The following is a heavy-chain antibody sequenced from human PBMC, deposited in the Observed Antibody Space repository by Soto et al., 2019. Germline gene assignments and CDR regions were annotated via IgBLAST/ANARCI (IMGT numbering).Heavy chain of an antibody. CDR2: TYYRSKWYN. CDR3: ARTGGPRLVGSYFDY. Sequence: KQSQTLSLTCAISGDSVSSNSAAWNWIRQSPSRGLEWLGRTYYRSKWYNDYAVSVKRRITINPDTSKNQFSLQLNSVTPEDTAVYYCARTGGPRLVGSYFDYWGQGTLVTVSS. V-gene: IGHV6-1*01. D-gene: IGHD6-19*01. J-gene: IGHJ4*02. CDR1: GDSVSSNSAA.